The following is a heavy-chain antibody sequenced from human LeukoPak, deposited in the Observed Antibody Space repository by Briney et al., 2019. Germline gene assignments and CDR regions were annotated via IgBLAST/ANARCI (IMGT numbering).Heavy chain of an antibody. CDR3: ARDSNGAGDAFDI. J-gene: IGHJ3*02. D-gene: IGHD4-17*01. V-gene: IGHV3-64*01. CDR2: ISSNGGST. Sequence: GGSLRLSCAASGFTFSGYAMHWVRQAPGKGLEYVSAISSNGGSTYYANSVKGRFTISRDNSKNTLYLQMGSLRAEDMAVYYCARDSNGAGDAFDIWGQETMVTVSS. CDR1: GFTFSGYA.